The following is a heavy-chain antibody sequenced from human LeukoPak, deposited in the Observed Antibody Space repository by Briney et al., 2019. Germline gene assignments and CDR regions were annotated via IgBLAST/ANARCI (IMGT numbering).Heavy chain of an antibody. V-gene: IGHV1-2*02. CDR2: INPNSGGT. D-gene: IGHD4-17*01. J-gene: IGHJ4*02. CDR1: GYTFTGYY. Sequence: ASVKVSCKASGYTFTGYYMHWVRQAPGQGLEWMGWINPNSGGTNYAQKFQGRVTMTRDTPISTAYMELSRLRSDDTAVYYCARELATVTTLVFDYWGQGTLVTVSS. CDR3: ARELATVTTLVFDY.